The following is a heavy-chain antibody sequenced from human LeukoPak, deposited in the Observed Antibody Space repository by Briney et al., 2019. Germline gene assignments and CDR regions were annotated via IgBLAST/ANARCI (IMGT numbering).Heavy chain of an antibody. D-gene: IGHD1/OR15-1a*01. CDR1: GYTFTGYY. J-gene: IGHJ4*02. Sequence: GASVKVSCKASGYTFTGYYMHWVRQAPGQGLEWMGWINPKIGATHYAWKFQGRVTMTRDTSISTAYMELSSLISDDTAMYYCGREGLPGTRGIAYWGQETLVTVSS. CDR2: INPKIGAT. CDR3: GREGLPGTRGIAY. V-gene: IGHV1-2*02.